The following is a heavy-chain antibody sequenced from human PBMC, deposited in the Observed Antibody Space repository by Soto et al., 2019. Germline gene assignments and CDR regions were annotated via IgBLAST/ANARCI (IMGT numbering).Heavy chain of an antibody. J-gene: IGHJ6*02. Sequence: EVQLVESGGGLVQPGGSLRLSCAASGIPFSSNYMTWVRQAPGKGLEWVSVLHSGSDTYYANSVKGRFTISRHDSTNTLFLQMNSLTAEDTAVYYCARDGPYYYASRMDVWGQGTRVTVSS. CDR1: GIPFSSNY. CDR2: LHSGSDT. V-gene: IGHV3-53*04. CDR3: ARDGPYYYASRMDV. D-gene: IGHD3-10*01.